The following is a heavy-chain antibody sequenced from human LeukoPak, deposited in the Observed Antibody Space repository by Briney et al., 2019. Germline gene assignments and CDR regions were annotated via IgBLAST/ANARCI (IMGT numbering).Heavy chain of an antibody. D-gene: IGHD5-12*01. V-gene: IGHV3-33*01. CDR3: ARDEWLRPDY. Sequence: GGSLTLSCPASGRTFSSYGMHWVGQAPGKELEWMAVIWYDGSNKYYADSVKGRFTISRDNSKNTLYLQMNSLRAEDTAVYYCARDEWLRPDYWGQGTLVTVSS. J-gene: IGHJ4*02. CDR1: GRTFSSYG. CDR2: IWYDGSNK.